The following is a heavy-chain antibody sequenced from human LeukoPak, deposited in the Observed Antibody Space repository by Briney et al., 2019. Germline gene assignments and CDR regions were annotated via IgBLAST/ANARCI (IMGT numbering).Heavy chain of an antibody. CDR1: GFTFGDYA. CDR3: ASQPAAADVDY. CDR2: IKQDGSKK. D-gene: IGHD2-2*01. Sequence: GGSLRLSCTASGFTFGDYAMSWVRQAPGKGLEWVANIKQDGSKKTYVDSVKGRFTISRDNAKNSLYLQMNSLRADDTGVYYCASQPAAADVDYWGQGTLVTVSS. J-gene: IGHJ4*02. V-gene: IGHV3-7*03.